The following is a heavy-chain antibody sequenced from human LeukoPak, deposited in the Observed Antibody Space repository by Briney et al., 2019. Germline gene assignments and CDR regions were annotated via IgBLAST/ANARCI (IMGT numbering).Heavy chain of an antibody. D-gene: IGHD6-13*01. J-gene: IGHJ5*02. CDR1: GGSISSYY. Sequence: SETLSLTCTVSGGSISSYYLSWVRQPPGKGLEWIWFIYDSGTTNYNPSLKSRFTISVDTSKNQLSLKLNTLTAADTAVYYCARGALSSSWFFDPWGQGTLVTVSS. CDR3: ARGALSSSWFFDP. V-gene: IGHV4-59*08. CDR2: IYDSGTT.